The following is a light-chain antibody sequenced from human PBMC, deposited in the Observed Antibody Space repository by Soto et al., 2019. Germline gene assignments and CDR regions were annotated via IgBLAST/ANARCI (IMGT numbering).Light chain of an antibody. V-gene: IGKV1-5*01. Sequence: DIHMTQSPSTLSASVGDRVTITCRASQSISNWLAWYQQRPGTAPNLLIFDASTLESGVPSRFSGSGSGTEFTLTISGLQPDDFATCYCQQYNTYPWTCGQGTKVEIK. CDR3: QQYNTYPWT. CDR2: DAS. J-gene: IGKJ1*01. CDR1: QSISNW.